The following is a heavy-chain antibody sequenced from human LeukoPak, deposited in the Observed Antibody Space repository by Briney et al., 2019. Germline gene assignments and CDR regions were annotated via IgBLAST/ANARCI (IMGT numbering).Heavy chain of an antibody. Sequence: GGSLRLSCSAYGFTFSSYAMSWVRQAPGKGMEWVSAISGSGGSTYYADSVKGRFSISRDNSKNTLYLQMKSLRAEDTAVYYCAKEKYGVDAFDIWGQGTMVTVSS. CDR2: ISGSGGST. D-gene: IGHD4-17*01. CDR3: AKEKYGVDAFDI. CDR1: GFTFSSYA. V-gene: IGHV3-23*01. J-gene: IGHJ3*02.